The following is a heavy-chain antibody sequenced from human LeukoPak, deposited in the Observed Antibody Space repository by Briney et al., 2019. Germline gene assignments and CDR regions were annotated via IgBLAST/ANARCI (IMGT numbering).Heavy chain of an antibody. CDR2: ITPIFRTP. CDR1: GGTFSSTT. V-gene: IGHV1-69*13. Sequence: ASVKVSCKASGGTFSSTTINWVRQAPGQGLEWMGGITPIFRTPNYAQKFQGRVTITAVESMSTAYMELSSLRSEDTAVYYCARDQEGFDYWGQGALVTVSS. CDR3: ARDQEGFDY. J-gene: IGHJ4*02.